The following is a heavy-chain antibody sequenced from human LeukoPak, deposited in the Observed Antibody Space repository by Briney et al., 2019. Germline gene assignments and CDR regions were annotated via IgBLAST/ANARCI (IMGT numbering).Heavy chain of an antibody. CDR1: GGSISTYY. CDR2: IYYSGNT. D-gene: IGHD2-15*01. V-gene: IGHV4-59*08. CDR3: ARRERSGSPFHD. Sequence: SETLSLTCTVSGGSISTYYWSWIRHPPGKGLEWIGYIYYSGNTDYNPSLKSRVTISVDTSKNQVSLKLSSVTAADTAVYYCARRERSGSPFHDWGQGTLVTVSS. J-gene: IGHJ1*01.